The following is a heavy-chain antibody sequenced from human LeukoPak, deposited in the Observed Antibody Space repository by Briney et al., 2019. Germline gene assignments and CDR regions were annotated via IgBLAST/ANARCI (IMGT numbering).Heavy chain of an antibody. D-gene: IGHD3-10*01. J-gene: IGHJ4*02. CDR1: GFTFSSYW. CDR2: INTDGSST. V-gene: IGHV3-74*01. Sequence: GGSLRLSCAASGFTFSSYWMHWVRQAPGKGLVWVSLINTDGSSTNYADSVRGRFTISRDNAKNTLHLQMNSLRAEDTAVYYCARGAGGSGTASDYWGQETLVTVSS. CDR3: ARGAGGSGTASDY.